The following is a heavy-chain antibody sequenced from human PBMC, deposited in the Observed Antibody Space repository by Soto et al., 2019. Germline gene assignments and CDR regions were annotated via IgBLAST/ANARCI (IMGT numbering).Heavy chain of an antibody. CDR1: GFTFISYA. CDR2: ISGGGGST. Sequence: RLSCSAPGFTFISYAMSWVRQAPGKGLEWVSAISGGGGSTNYADSVRGRFTISRDNSKNTLYLQMNSLRAEDTAVYYCAKDTTGIGAFDIWGQGTMVTVSS. CDR3: AKDTTGIGAFDI. V-gene: IGHV3-23*01. D-gene: IGHD1-1*01. J-gene: IGHJ3*02.